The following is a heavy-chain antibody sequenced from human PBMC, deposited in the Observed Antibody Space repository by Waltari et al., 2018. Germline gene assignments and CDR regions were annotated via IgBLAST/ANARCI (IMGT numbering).Heavy chain of an antibody. D-gene: IGHD4-17*01. Sequence: QVQLVESGGGVVQPGRSLRLSCAASGFPFSSYAMPLVRQAPGKGLEWIGSIYYSGSTYYNPSLKSRVTISVDTSKNQFSLKLSSVTAADTAVYYCARVIRVTVTTSFDYWGQGTLVTVSS. CDR1: GFPFSSYA. J-gene: IGHJ4*02. V-gene: IGHV4-39*07. CDR3: ARVIRVTVTTSFDY. CDR2: IYYSGST.